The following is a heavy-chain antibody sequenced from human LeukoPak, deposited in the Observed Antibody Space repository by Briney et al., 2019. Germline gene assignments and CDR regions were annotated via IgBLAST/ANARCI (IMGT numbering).Heavy chain of an antibody. Sequence: SETLSLTCAVYGGSFSGYYWSWIRQPPGKGLEWIGEINHSGSTNYNPSLKSRVTISVDTSKNLFSLKLSSVTAADTAVYYCARGNNWFDPWGQGTLVTVSS. V-gene: IGHV4-34*01. J-gene: IGHJ5*02. CDR2: INHSGST. CDR1: GGSFSGYY. CDR3: ARGNNWFDP.